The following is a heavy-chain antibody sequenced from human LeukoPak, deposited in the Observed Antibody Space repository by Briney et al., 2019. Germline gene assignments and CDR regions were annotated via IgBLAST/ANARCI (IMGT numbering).Heavy chain of an antibody. Sequence: GGSLRLSCAASGFTVSSNYMSWARQAPGKGLEWVSVIYSGGSTYYADSVKGRFTISRDNSKNTLYLQMNSLRAEDTAVYYCAKDQGPRIFGVVTHFDYWGQGTLVTVSS. CDR2: IYSGGST. D-gene: IGHD3-3*01. J-gene: IGHJ4*02. CDR3: AKDQGPRIFGVVTHFDY. V-gene: IGHV3-66*01. CDR1: GFTVSSNY.